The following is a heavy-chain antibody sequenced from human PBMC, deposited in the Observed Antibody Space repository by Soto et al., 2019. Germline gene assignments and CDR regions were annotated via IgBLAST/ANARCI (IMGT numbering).Heavy chain of an antibody. CDR3: ARDPNDSSASYHHYHYGMGV. Sequence: GASLKVSCKASGYTFTSYGIHWVRQAPGQRLEWTGWINAGNGNTKYSEKFQGRVTITRDTSASTAYLELSSLRSEDTAVYYCARDPNDSSASYHHYHYGMGVCGQGTTATVSS. D-gene: IGHD3-22*01. V-gene: IGHV1-3*01. CDR1: GYTFTSYG. J-gene: IGHJ6*02. CDR2: INAGNGNT.